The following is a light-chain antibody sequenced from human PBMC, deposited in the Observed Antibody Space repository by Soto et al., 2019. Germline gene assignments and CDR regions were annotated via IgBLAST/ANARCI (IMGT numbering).Light chain of an antibody. V-gene: IGLV3-27*01. CDR1: VLAKKY. J-gene: IGLJ3*02. Sequence: SYELTQPSSVSVSPGQTARITCSGDVLAKKYARWFQQKPGQAPVLVIYKDSERPSGIPERFSGSSSGTTVTLTISGAQVEDEADYYCYSAADNNLVFGGGTKVPVL. CDR2: KDS. CDR3: YSAADNNLV.